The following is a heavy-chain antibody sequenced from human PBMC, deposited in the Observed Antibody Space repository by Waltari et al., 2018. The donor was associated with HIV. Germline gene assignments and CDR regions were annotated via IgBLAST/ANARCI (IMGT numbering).Heavy chain of an antibody. V-gene: IGHV3-23*01. CDR3: AIQYNPLNXXYXGMDV. J-gene: IGHJ6*01. CDR1: GVTLWKPG. Sequence: EVQLLESGGGLVQPGGSLRLTCVGTGVTLWKPGITGVRQAPGKGLGWVSGLSGSGGSTHYADSVKGRFTISRDNSNNTSYLQMNSLRAEDTAVYYCAIQYNPLNXXYXGMDVWXXGTTVTVSS. CDR2: LSGSGGST. D-gene: IGHD1-1*01.